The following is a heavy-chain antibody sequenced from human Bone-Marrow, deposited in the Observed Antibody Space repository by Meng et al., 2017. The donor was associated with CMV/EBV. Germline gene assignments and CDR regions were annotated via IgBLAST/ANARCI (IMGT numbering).Heavy chain of an antibody. Sequence: GGSLRLSCAASGFTFSGSAMHWVRQASGKGLEWVANIKPDGSDTDYLDSVKGRFAISRDNARNSLYLNLDSLRAQDTAVYYCARVFTREGSAFNAFDIWGQGTVVTVSS. J-gene: IGHJ3*02. CDR2: IKPDGSDT. V-gene: IGHV3-7*02. D-gene: IGHD2-15*01. CDR3: ARVFTREGSAFNAFDI. CDR1: GFTFSGSA.